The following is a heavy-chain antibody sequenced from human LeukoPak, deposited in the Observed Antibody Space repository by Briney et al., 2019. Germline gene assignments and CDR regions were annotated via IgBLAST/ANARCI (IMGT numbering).Heavy chain of an antibody. J-gene: IGHJ4*02. Sequence: GGSPRLSCAASGFSFSSFSMTWVRQAPGKGLKWVSSISGSGGRTYYADSVKGRFTISRDNSKNTLYLQMNSLRAEDTAVYYCAKDQGYSGYDPLDYWGQGTLDTVSS. D-gene: IGHD5-12*01. CDR3: AKDQGYSGYDPLDY. CDR2: ISGSGGRT. CDR1: GFSFSSFS. V-gene: IGHV3-23*01.